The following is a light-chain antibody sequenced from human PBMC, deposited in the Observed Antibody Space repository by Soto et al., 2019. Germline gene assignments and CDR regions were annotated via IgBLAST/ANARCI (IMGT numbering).Light chain of an antibody. J-gene: IGLJ2*01. CDR3: SSYASGSTSVL. CDR1: SSDVGGYNL. CDR2: EGN. Sequence: SALTQPASVSGSPGQSITISCTGTSSDVGGYNLVSWYQQHPGKAPKLMIYEGNKRPSGVSNRFSGSKSGNTASLTISGLQAEDEADYYCSSYASGSTSVLFGGGTKLTVL. V-gene: IGLV2-23*01.